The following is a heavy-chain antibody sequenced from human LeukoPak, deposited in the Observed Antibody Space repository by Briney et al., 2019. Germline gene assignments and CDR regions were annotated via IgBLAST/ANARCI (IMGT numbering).Heavy chain of an antibody. CDR3: ARDFYVGGFDHRLPDY. CDR1: GFTFSSYT. CDR2: IDHSGTST. V-gene: IGHV3-23*01. Sequence: GGSLRLSCAASGFTFSSYTMNWVRQAPGEGLQWVSAIDHSGTSTYYADSVKGRFTISRDNSKNTLYLQMNSLRAEDTAVYYCARDFYVGGFDHRLPDYWGQGTLVTVSS. D-gene: IGHD3-9*01. J-gene: IGHJ4*02.